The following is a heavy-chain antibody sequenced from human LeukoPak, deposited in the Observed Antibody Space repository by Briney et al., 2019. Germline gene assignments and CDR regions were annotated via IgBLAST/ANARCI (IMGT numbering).Heavy chain of an antibody. D-gene: IGHD3-22*01. Sequence: SQTLSLTCTVSGGSISSGSFYWSWIRQTAGKGLEWIGRIYPSGDSQYSPSFRSRATVSLDTRNQFSLKLSSVTAADTAVYFCARGYDRNGYQSRGFDYWGQGALVNVSS. CDR1: GGSISSGSFY. V-gene: IGHV4-61*02. J-gene: IGHJ4*02. CDR2: IYPSGDS. CDR3: ARGYDRNGYQSRGFDY.